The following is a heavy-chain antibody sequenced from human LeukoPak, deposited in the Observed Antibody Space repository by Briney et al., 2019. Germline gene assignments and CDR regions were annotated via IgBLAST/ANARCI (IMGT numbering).Heavy chain of an antibody. D-gene: IGHD2-2*02. J-gene: IGHJ4*02. Sequence: GGSLRLSCAASGFTFSSYSMNWVRQAPGKGLEWVSYISSSSSTIYYADSVKGRFTISRDNAKNSLYLQMNSLRAEDTAVYYCARDRGLLNALEGYTGIFDYWGQGTLVTVSS. V-gene: IGHV3-48*04. CDR2: ISSSSSTI. CDR1: GFTFSSYS. CDR3: ARDRGLLNALEGYTGIFDY.